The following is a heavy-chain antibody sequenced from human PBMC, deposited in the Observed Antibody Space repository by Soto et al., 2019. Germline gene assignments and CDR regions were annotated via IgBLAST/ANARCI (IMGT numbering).Heavy chain of an antibody. V-gene: IGHV3-9*01. J-gene: IGHJ2*01. CDR1: GFTFDDYA. D-gene: IGHD4-17*01. CDR3: AKVNPFDYGDSPAPHDWYFDL. CDR2: ISWNSGSI. Sequence: EVQLVESGGGLVQPGRSLRLSCAASGFTFDDYAMHWVRQAPGKGLEWVSGISWNSGSIGYADSVKGRFTISRDNAKNSLYLQMNSLRAEATALYYCAKVNPFDYGDSPAPHDWYFDLWGRGTLVTVSS.